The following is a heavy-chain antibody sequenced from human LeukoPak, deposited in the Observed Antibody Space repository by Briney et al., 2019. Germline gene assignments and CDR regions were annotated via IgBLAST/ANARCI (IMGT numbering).Heavy chain of an antibody. Sequence: SETLSLTCAVYGGSFGGYYWSWIRQPPGKGLEWIGEINHSGSTNYNPSLKSRVTISVDTSKNQFSLKLSSVTAADTAVYYCARGAGGYYDSPVGYYFDYWGQGTLVTVSS. J-gene: IGHJ4*02. D-gene: IGHD3-22*01. V-gene: IGHV4-34*01. CDR1: GGSFGGYY. CDR2: INHSGST. CDR3: ARGAGGYYDSPVGYYFDY.